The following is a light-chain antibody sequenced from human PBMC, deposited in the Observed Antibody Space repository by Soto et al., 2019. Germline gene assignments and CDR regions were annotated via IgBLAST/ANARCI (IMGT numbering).Light chain of an antibody. V-gene: IGKV3-11*01. J-gene: IGKJ1*01. CDR3: QHRSAWWT. CDR1: QSVRTF. Sequence: EILLTQSPATLSLSPGDRATLSCRASQSVRTFLAWYQHVPGQAPRLLIYDASNRATGIPVRFSGSGFGTDFTLTISSLETEDSAVYYWQHRSAWWTFGPGTKVEIK. CDR2: DAS.